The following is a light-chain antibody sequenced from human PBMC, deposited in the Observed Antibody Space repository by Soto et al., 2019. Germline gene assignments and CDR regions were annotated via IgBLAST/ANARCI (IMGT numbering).Light chain of an antibody. CDR2: DVS. J-gene: IGLJ2*01. Sequence: QSALTQPRSVSGSPGQSVTISCTGTSSDVGGYNYVSWYQQHPGKAHKLMIYDVSKRPSGVPDRFSGSKSGNTASLTISGLQAEDEADYYCCSYAGSYTVVFGGGTQLTLL. V-gene: IGLV2-11*01. CDR1: SSDVGGYNY. CDR3: CSYAGSYTVV.